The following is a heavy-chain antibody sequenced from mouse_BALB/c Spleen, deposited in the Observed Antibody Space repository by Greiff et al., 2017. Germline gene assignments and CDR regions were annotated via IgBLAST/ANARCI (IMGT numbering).Heavy chain of an antibody. V-gene: IGHV6-3*01. CDR1: GFTFSSYW. CDR3: HYGRAY. J-gene: IGHJ3*01. Sequence: EVKLVESGGGLVQPGGSMKLSCVASGFTFSSYWMSWVRQSPEKGLEWVAEIRLKSDNYATHYAESVKGTFTISRDDSKSRLYLQMNSLRAEDTGIYYCHYGRAYWGQGTLVTVSA. CDR2: IRLKSDNYAT. D-gene: IGHD1-1*02.